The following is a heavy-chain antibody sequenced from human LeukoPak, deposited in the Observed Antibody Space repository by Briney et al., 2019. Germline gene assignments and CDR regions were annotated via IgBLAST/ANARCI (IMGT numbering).Heavy chain of an antibody. Sequence: PGGSLRLSCAASGFRFTDYSMSWVRQAPGKGLEWVAGLGRSGEYKYYAASVKGRFTISRDNPKNTLYLQMNSLGAEDTAVYFCAKRGVVIRVILVAFHKEAYYFDSWGQGALVTVSS. CDR1: GFRFTDYS. D-gene: IGHD3-22*01. J-gene: IGHJ4*02. CDR3: AKRGVVIRVILVAFHKEAYYFDS. CDR2: LGRSGEYK. V-gene: IGHV3-23*01.